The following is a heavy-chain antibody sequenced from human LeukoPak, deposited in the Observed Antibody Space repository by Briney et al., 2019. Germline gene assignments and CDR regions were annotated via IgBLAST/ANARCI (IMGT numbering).Heavy chain of an antibody. CDR3: AKDSSANY. D-gene: IGHD6-6*01. CDR2: IKQDGSEK. CDR1: GFTFSTSW. J-gene: IGHJ4*02. V-gene: IGHV3-7*04. Sequence: GGSLRLSCIASGFTFSTSWMSWVRQAPGKGLEWVANIKQDGSEKYYVDSVKGRFTISRDNAKNSLFLQMNSLRAEDTAVYHCAKDSSANYWGQGTLVTVSS.